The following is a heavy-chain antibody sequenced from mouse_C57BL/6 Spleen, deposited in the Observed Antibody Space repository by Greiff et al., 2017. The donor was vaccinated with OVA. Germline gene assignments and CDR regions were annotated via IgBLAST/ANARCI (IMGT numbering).Heavy chain of an antibody. J-gene: IGHJ3*01. CDR3: ARAHYDYNWFAY. CDR1: GFTFSDYG. D-gene: IGHD2-4*01. CDR2: ISSGSSTI. V-gene: IGHV5-17*01. Sequence: EVKVVESGGGLVKPGGSLKLSCAASGFTFSDYGMHWVRQAPEKGLEWVAYISSGSSTIYYADTVKGRFTISRDNAKNTLFLQMTSLRSEDTAMYYCARAHYDYNWFAYWGQGTLVTVSA.